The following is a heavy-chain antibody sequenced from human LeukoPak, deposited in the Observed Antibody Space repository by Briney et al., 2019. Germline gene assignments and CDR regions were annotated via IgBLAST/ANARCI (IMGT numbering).Heavy chain of an antibody. J-gene: IGHJ5*02. Sequence: SETLSLTCAVYGGSFSGYYWSWIRQPPGKGLEWIGEINHSGSTNYNPSIKSRVTISVDTSKNQFSLKLSSVTASDTAMYYCVRDHVSPGLSNWFDPWGQGTLVTVSS. V-gene: IGHV4-34*01. D-gene: IGHD3-16*01. CDR1: GGSFSGYY. CDR3: VRDHVSPGLSNWFDP. CDR2: INHSGST.